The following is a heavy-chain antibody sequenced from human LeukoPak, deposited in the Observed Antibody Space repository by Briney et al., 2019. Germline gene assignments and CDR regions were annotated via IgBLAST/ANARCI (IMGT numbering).Heavy chain of an antibody. Sequence: GGSLRLSCAASGFTFSSYSMNWVRQAPGKGLEWVSSISSSSSYIYYADSVKGRFTISRDNAKNSLYLQMNSLRAEDTAVYYCATAGGGDYDAFDIWGQGTMVTVSS. CDR1: GFTFSSYS. J-gene: IGHJ3*02. CDR2: ISSSSSYI. D-gene: IGHD4-17*01. CDR3: ATAGGGDYDAFDI. V-gene: IGHV3-21*01.